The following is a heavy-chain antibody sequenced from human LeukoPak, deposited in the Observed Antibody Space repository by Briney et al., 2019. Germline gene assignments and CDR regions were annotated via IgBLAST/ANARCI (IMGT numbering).Heavy chain of an antibody. CDR3: ARGDVEMATIFGY. CDR1: GGSISSGGYY. CDR2: IYYSGST. D-gene: IGHD5-24*01. V-gene: IGHV4-31*03. J-gene: IGHJ4*02. Sequence: SQTLSLTCTVSGGSISSGGYYWSWIRQHPGKGLEWIGYIYYSGSTYYNPSLKSRVTISVDTSKNQFSLKLSSVTAADTAVHYCARGDVEMATIFGYWGQGTLVTVSS.